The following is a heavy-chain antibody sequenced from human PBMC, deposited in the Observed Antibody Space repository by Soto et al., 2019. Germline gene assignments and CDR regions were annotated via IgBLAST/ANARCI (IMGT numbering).Heavy chain of an antibody. CDR3: AYRTSSGYYFNY. J-gene: IGHJ4*02. Sequence: QITLKESGPPLVKPTQTLTLTCTFSGFSLSTNGVGVGWIRQPPGKALEWLALFYWDDGKRYRPSLKSRLTITKDTSKNQVVLTMTNMDPVDTATYYCAYRTSSGYYFNYWGQGTLVTVSS. D-gene: IGHD3-22*01. CDR1: GFSLSTNGVG. V-gene: IGHV2-5*02. CDR2: FYWDDGK.